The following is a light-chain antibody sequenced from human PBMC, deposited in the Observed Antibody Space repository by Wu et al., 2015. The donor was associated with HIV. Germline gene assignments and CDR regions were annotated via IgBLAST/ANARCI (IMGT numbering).Light chain of an antibody. CDR3: QQYNNWPPYT. V-gene: IGKV3-15*01. Sequence: EIVMTQSPATLSVSPGERATLSCRASQSVSSNLAWYQQKPGQAPRLLIYGASTRATGIPARFSGSGSGTEFTLTISSMQSEDFAVYYCQQYNNWPPYTFGQGTKAGDQT. CDR1: QSVSSN. J-gene: IGKJ2*01. CDR2: GAS.